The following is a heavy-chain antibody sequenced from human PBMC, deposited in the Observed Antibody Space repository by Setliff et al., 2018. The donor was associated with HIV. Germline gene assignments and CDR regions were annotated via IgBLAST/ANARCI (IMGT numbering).Heavy chain of an antibody. Sequence: PGESLKISCKASGFSFTTYWIGWVRQKPGKGLEWMGIIHPGDSNIKYSPSFRGQVTISTDKSISIAYLQWSSLKALDTAMYYCASSITVAAGRSHYYYAMDVWGQGTTVTVSS. CDR3: ASSITVAAGRSHYYYAMDV. CDR2: IHPGDSNI. V-gene: IGHV5-51*01. D-gene: IGHD1-20*01. J-gene: IGHJ6*02. CDR1: GFSFTTYW.